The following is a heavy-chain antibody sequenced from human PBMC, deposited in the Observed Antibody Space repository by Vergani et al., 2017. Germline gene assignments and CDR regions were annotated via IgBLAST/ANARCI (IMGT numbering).Heavy chain of an antibody. V-gene: IGHV3-48*03. J-gene: IGHJ5*02. CDR3: ASVSTSCYACDNGFDP. CDR2: ISSSGSTI. Sequence: EVQLVESGGGLVQPGGSLRLSCAASGFTFSSYDMNWVRQAPGKGLEWVSYISSSGSTIYYADSVKGRFTISRDNAKNSLYLQMNSLRAEDTAVYYCASVSTSCYACDNGFDPWGQGTLVTVSS. D-gene: IGHD2-2*01. CDR1: GFTFSSYD.